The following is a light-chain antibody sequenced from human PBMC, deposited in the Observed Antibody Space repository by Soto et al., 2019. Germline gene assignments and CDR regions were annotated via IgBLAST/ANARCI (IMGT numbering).Light chain of an antibody. J-gene: IGLJ1*01. V-gene: IGLV2-14*01. CDR3: SSYSRSSFYV. CDR1: SSDVGGYIY. CDR2: EVS. Sequence: QSALTQPASVSGSPGQSITISCTGTSSDVGGYIYVSWYQQHPGKAPKLTIYEVSNRPSGVSNRFSGSKSGNTASLTISGLQAEDEADYYCSSYSRSSFYVFGTGTKVTVL.